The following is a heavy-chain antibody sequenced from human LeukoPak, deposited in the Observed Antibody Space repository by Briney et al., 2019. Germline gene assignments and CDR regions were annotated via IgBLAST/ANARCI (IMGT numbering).Heavy chain of an antibody. CDR1: GFTFSSYA. D-gene: IGHD5-18*01. CDR2: ISGSGGST. CDR3: ARGGSDTAMAHDY. V-gene: IGHV3-23*01. Sequence: PGGSLRLSCAASGFTFSSYAMSWVRQAPGKGLEWVSSISGSGGSTYHADSVKGRFTISRDDAKNTLYLQVNSLRAEDTAVYFCARGGSDTAMAHDYWGQGTLVTVSS. J-gene: IGHJ4*02.